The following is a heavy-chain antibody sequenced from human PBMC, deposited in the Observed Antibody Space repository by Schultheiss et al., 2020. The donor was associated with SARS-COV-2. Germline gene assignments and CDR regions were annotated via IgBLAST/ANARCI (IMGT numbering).Heavy chain of an antibody. Sequence: SETLSLTCAVSGYSISSGYYWGWIRQPPGKGLEWIGSIYHSGGTYYNPSLKSRVTISVDTSKNQFSLKLSSVTAADTAVYYCARDTRIAAAGFGVWFDPWGQGTLVTVSS. D-gene: IGHD6-13*01. CDR2: IYHSGGT. CDR3: ARDTRIAAAGFGVWFDP. V-gene: IGHV4-38-2*02. J-gene: IGHJ5*02. CDR1: GYSISSGYY.